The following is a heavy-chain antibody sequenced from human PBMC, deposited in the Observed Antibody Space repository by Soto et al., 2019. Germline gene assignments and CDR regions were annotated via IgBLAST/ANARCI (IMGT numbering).Heavy chain of an antibody. Sequence: GESLKISCKGSGYSFTSYWIGWVRQMPGKGLEWMGIIYPGDSDTRYSPSFQGQVTISADKSISTAYLQWSSLKASDTAMYYCARIEYSSATGYYYYYYGMDVWGKGTTVTVSS. CDR2: IYPGDSDT. CDR1: GYSFTSYW. D-gene: IGHD6-6*01. V-gene: IGHV5-51*01. J-gene: IGHJ6*04. CDR3: ARIEYSSATGYYYYYYGMDV.